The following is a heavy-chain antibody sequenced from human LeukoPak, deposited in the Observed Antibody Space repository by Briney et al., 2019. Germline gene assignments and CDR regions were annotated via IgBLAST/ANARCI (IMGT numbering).Heavy chain of an antibody. J-gene: IGHJ4*02. CDR2: ISSSGSTI. V-gene: IGHV3-48*03. Sequence: RPGGSLRLSCAASGFTFSSYEMNWVRQAPGKGLEWVSYISSSGSTIYYADSVKGRFTISRDNAKNSLYLQMNSLRAEDTALYYCMSAPILGYWGQGALVTVSS. CDR1: GFTFSSYE. CDR3: MSAPILGY.